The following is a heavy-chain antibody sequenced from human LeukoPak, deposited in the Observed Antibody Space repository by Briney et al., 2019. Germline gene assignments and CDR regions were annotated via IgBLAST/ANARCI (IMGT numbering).Heavy chain of an antibody. J-gene: IGHJ6*03. CDR3: ARGNYYYYMDV. Sequence: SETLSLTCAVYGGSFSGYYWSWIRQPPGKGLEWIGEINHSGSTNYNPSLKSRVTISVDTSKNQFSLKLSSVTAADTAVYYCARGNYYYYMDVWGKGTTVTVPS. V-gene: IGHV4-34*01. CDR2: INHSGST. CDR1: GGSFSGYY.